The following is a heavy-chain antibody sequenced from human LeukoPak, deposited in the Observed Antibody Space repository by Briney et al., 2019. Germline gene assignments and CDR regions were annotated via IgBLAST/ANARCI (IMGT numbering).Heavy chain of an antibody. CDR1: GCTFITYA. D-gene: IGHD2-21*02. CDR3: SKRGSDSPSCFQH. V-gene: IGHV3-23*01. CDR2: ISSRGADT. Sequence: GGSLTLSCLASGCTFITYAMTWVRPLPWRGPDGVSAISSRGADTHYADSVKGRFTISRDNTKNTLYLQNNSLRADDTAVYYCSKRGSDSPSCFQHGGQGTLVTVS. J-gene: IGHJ1*01.